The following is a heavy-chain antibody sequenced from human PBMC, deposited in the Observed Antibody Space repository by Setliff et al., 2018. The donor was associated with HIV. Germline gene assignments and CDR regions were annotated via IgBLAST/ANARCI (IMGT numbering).Heavy chain of an antibody. CDR1: NYTFSNFA. CDR2: IIPIFGTA. CDR3: ARDETGYWFDP. Sequence: SVKVSCKASNYTFSNFAISWVRQAPGQGLEWMGGIIPIFGTAKYEQKFQGRVTVTADESSNTAYMELRNLRSEDTAVYYCARDETGYWFDPWGQGTLVTVSS. V-gene: IGHV1-69*13. D-gene: IGHD3-9*01. J-gene: IGHJ5*02.